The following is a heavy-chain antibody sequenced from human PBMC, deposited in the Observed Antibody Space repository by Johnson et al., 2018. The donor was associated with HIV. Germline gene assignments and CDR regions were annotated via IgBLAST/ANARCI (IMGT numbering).Heavy chain of an antibody. Sequence: QMQLLESGGGVVQPGRSLRLSCAASGFTFSSYAMHWVRQAPGTGLDRVAVISYDGSNKYAADSVKGRFTISRDNSTNTLYLQMNSLRAGDTAVYYCASVHGIAVVDAFDIWGQGTMVTVSS. V-gene: IGHV3-30-3*01. D-gene: IGHD6-19*01. CDR2: ISYDGSNK. J-gene: IGHJ3*02. CDR1: GFTFSSYA. CDR3: ASVHGIAVVDAFDI.